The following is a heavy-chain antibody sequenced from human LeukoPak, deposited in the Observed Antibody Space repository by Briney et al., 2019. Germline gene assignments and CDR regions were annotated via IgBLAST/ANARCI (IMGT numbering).Heavy chain of an antibody. V-gene: IGHV4-61*08. D-gene: IGHD6-13*01. CDR2: IYYSGST. Sequence: PSETLPLTCTVSGGSISSGGYYWSWIRQPPGKGLEWIGYIYYSGSTNYNPSLKSRVTISVDTSKNQFSLKLSSVTAADTAVYYCARGVAAAGTRREFDYWGQGTLVTVSS. J-gene: IGHJ4*02. CDR1: GGSISSGGYY. CDR3: ARGVAAAGTRREFDY.